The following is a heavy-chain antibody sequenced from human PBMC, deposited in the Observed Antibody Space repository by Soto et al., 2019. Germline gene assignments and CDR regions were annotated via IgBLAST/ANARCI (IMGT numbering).Heavy chain of an antibody. CDR1: GVSISSYY. CDR3: ARHLRDYWWFFDL. D-gene: IGHD4-17*01. CDR2: IYYSGTT. J-gene: IGHJ2*01. Sequence: QVQLQESGPGLVKPSETLSLTCTVSGVSISSYYWSWVRQSPGTGLEWIGYIYYSGTTNSNPSLKGRVTMSADTSNNQFSLKLTSVTAADTAVYYCARHLRDYWWFFDLWGRGTLVTVSS. V-gene: IGHV4-59*08.